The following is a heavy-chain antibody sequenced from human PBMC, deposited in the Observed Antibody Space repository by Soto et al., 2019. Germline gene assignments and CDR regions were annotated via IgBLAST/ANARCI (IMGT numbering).Heavy chain of an antibody. D-gene: IGHD2-15*01. CDR3: AKARYCSGGSCSEPFDY. Sequence: GGSLRLSCAASGFTFSSYAMSWVRQAPGKGLEWVSAISGSGGSTYYADSVKGRFTISRDNSKNTLYLQMNSLRAEDTAVYYCAKARYCSGGSCSEPFDYWGQGTLVTVSS. J-gene: IGHJ4*02. CDR2: ISGSGGST. V-gene: IGHV3-23*01. CDR1: GFTFSSYA.